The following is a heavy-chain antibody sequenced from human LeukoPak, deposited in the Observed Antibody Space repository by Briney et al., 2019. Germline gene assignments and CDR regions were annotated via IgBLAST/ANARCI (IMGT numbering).Heavy chain of an antibody. CDR1: GFTFSSYA. CDR2: ISYDGSNK. Sequence: GGSLRLSCAASGFTFSSYAMHWVRQAPGKGLEWVAVISYDGSNKYYADSVKGRFTISRDNSKNTLYLQMNSLRAEDTAVYYCARRYSSSWSDAFDIWGQGTMVTVSS. V-gene: IGHV3-30*04. D-gene: IGHD6-13*01. J-gene: IGHJ3*02. CDR3: ARRYSSSWSDAFDI.